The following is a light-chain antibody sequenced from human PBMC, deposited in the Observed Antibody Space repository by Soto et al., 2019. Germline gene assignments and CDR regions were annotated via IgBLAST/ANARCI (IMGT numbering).Light chain of an antibody. CDR3: QEYDGAPPIT. CDR2: GAT. CDR1: QSVSSTH. V-gene: IGKV3-15*01. Sequence: EIVVTQSPGSLSLSPGERATLSCRASQSVSSTHLVWYQQKPGQAPRLLIHGATTRATGIPARFSGSGSGTEFTLTISSLQSEEFAVYYCQEYDGAPPITFGRGTRLDIK. J-gene: IGKJ5*01.